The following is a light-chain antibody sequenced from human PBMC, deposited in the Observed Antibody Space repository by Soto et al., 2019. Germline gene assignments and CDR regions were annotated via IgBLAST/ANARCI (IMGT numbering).Light chain of an antibody. Sequence: DIVLTQSPGTLSLSPGERATLSCRASQSVSNNYLAWYQQKPGQAPRLLIYGASSRATGIADRFSGSGSGTDFTLTISRLESEDFAVYYCQQYGSSKTFGQGTKVEIK. CDR2: GAS. J-gene: IGKJ1*01. CDR3: QQYGSSKT. CDR1: QSVSNNY. V-gene: IGKV3-20*01.